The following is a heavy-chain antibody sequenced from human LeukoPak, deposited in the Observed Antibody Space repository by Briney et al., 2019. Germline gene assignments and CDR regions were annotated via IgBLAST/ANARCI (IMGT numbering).Heavy chain of an antibody. CDR1: GFTFRSYW. CDR2: IKQDGSEK. J-gene: IGHJ4*02. D-gene: IGHD2-2*01. V-gene: IGHV3-7*01. CDR3: ARTQDELLFYYFDY. Sequence: GGSLRLSCAASGFTFRSYWMSLVRQAPGKGVEVVANIKQDGSEKYYVASVKGRFTISRDNAKNSLYLQMNSLRAEDTAVYYCARTQDELLFYYFDYWGQGALVTVSS.